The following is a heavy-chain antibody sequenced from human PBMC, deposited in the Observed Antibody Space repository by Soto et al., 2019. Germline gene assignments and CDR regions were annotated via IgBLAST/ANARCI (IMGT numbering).Heavy chain of an antibody. Sequence: PSETLSLTCTVSGGSISSGGYYWSWIRQHPGKGLEWIGYIYYSGSTYYNPSLKSRVTISVDTSKNQFSLKLSSVTAADTAVYYCARDKGGGSPNYYSGLVVWGQGTTVTVS. V-gene: IGHV4-31*03. CDR3: ARDKGGGSPNYYSGLVV. J-gene: IGHJ6*02. D-gene: IGHD2-15*01. CDR1: GGSISSGGYY. CDR2: IYYSGST.